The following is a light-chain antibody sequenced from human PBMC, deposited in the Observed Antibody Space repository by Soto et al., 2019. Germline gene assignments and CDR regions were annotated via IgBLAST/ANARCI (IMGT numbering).Light chain of an antibody. J-gene: IGKJ2*01. Sequence: EIVLTQSPATLSLSPGERATLSCRASQSVSSYLAWYQQKPGQAPRLLIYDASNRATGIPARFSGSGSGTDFTLTIGSLEPADFAVYYCQQGDTFGQGTKLEIK. V-gene: IGKV3-11*01. CDR2: DAS. CDR3: QQGDT. CDR1: QSVSSY.